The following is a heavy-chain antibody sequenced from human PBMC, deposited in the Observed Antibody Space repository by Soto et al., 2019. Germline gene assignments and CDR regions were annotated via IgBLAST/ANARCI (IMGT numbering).Heavy chain of an antibody. J-gene: IGHJ4*02. CDR3: AKDITFDSSAYDS. CDR2: ISGGGNPT. D-gene: IGHD3-22*01. Sequence: EVQLLESGGGLVQPGGSLRLSCAASGFTFSRFGMSWVRQAPGKGLEWISGISGGGNPTYYSESVKGRFTISRDSAKNTLSRQMNSLRTEDTAVYYCAKDITFDSSAYDSWGQGTLVTVSS. CDR1: GFTFSRFG. V-gene: IGHV3-23*01.